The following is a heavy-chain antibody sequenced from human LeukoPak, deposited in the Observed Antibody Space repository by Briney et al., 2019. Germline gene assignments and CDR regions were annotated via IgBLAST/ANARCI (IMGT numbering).Heavy chain of an antibody. J-gene: IGHJ4*02. Sequence: GGSLRLSCAASGFTVSTSYMSWVRQAPGKGLEWVSTIGGHGTFYADSVKGRFTISRDNSKNTVYLHMSSLRVEDTAVYYCAKDWIQFNRVYDCFDSWGQGTLVTVSS. CDR1: GFTVSTSY. CDR3: AKDWIQFNRVYDCFDS. V-gene: IGHV3-53*01. CDR2: IGGHGT. D-gene: IGHD3-16*01.